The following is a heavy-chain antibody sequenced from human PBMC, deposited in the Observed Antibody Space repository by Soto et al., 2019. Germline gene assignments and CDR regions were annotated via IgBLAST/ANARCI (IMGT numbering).Heavy chain of an antibody. D-gene: IGHD7-27*01. Sequence: QITLKESGPTLVKPTQPLTLTCTFSGFSLSTNGVGVSWIRQPPGKALEWLALIYWDDDKRYSPSLRSRLTTSQDTSKTPPVLTLTNRSPVDTATYYCAHHLIAWGDAFEIWGQGTMVTVSS. CDR1: GFSLSTNGVG. CDR3: AHHLIAWGDAFEI. J-gene: IGHJ3*02. CDR2: IYWDDDK. V-gene: IGHV2-5*02.